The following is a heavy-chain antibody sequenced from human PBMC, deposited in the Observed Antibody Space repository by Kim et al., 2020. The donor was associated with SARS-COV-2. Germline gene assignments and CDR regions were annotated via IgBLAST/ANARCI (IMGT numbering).Heavy chain of an antibody. CDR3: VRYDYYDNSGYYYGQ. Sequence: GGSLRLSCAASGFTFSRYWMHWVRQTPEKGLVWVSRISTSGTTTTYADSVKGRFTISRDDAKNTLYLQMSSLRAEDTAIYYCVRYDYYDNSGYYYGQWGQGTLVTVSP. CDR2: ISTSGTTT. V-gene: IGHV3-74*01. J-gene: IGHJ4*02. CDR1: GFTFSRYW. D-gene: IGHD3-22*01.